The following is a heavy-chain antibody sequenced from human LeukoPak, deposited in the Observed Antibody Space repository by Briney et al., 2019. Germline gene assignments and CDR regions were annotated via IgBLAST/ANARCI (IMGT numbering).Heavy chain of an antibody. J-gene: IGHJ4*02. CDR1: GGSLSSSSYY. Sequence: PSETLSLTCTVSGGSLSSSSYYWGWIRQPPGKGLEWVGSIYYSGSTYYDPSLKSRVTISVDTSKNQFSLKLSSVTAADTAVYYCARLAHYDFWSGYLDYWGQGTLVTVSS. V-gene: IGHV4-39*01. CDR2: IYYSGST. CDR3: ARLAHYDFWSGYLDY. D-gene: IGHD3-3*01.